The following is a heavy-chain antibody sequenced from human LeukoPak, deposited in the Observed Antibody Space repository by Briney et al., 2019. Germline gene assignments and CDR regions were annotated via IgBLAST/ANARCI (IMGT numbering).Heavy chain of an antibody. Sequence: ASVKVSCKASGYTFTSYGISWVRQAPGQGLVWMGGIIPIFGTANYAQKFQGRVTITADESTSTVYMELSSLRSEDTAVYYCARDSEVRRNLWHYWGQGTLVTVSS. CDR2: IIPIFGTA. J-gene: IGHJ4*02. CDR3: ARDSEVRRNLWHY. CDR1: GYTFTSYG. V-gene: IGHV1-69*13. D-gene: IGHD3-10*01.